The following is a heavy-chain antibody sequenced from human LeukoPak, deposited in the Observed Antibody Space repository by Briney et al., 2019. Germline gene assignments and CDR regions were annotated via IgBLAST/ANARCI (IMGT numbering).Heavy chain of an antibody. CDR2: INPDGGNT. CDR1: GYTFTNSY. D-gene: IGHD5-24*01. Sequence: ASVKVSCKASGYTFTNSYIHWVRQAPGQVLEWMGLINPDGGNTNYAQNFQGRVTLTRDTSTSTVYMELSSLRSEDTAIYYCARIRDGYNDAYDLWGQGTVVAVPS. J-gene: IGHJ3*01. CDR3: ARIRDGYNDAYDL. V-gene: IGHV1-46*01.